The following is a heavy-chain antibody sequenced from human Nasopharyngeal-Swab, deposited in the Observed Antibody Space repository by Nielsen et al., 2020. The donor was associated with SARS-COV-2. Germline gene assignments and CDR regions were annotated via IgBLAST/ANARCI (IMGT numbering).Heavy chain of an antibody. CDR3: ARRTTFDY. V-gene: IGHV4-39*07. Sequence: WVRQASGKGLEWLGSIDYSGTTYYNPSLKSRVSLSVDTSENQFSLKLSSVTAADTAVYYCARRTTFDYWGHGTLVTVSS. CDR2: IDYSGTT. J-gene: IGHJ4*01. D-gene: IGHD1-1*01.